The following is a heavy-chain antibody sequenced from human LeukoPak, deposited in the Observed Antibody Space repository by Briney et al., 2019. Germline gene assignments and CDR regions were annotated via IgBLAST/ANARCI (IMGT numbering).Heavy chain of an antibody. V-gene: IGHV4-39*01. CDR3: ARHWTLPSCI. CDR1: GGSISIGSYY. CDR2: IYYRGAS. J-gene: IGHJ4*02. Sequence: SETLSLTCIVSGGSISIGSYYWGWIRQPPGKGLEWIGNIYYRGASYYNPSLESRASISVDASKNQFSLNLKSVTAADTAVYFCARHWTLPSCIWGRGALVTISS. D-gene: IGHD2-8*01.